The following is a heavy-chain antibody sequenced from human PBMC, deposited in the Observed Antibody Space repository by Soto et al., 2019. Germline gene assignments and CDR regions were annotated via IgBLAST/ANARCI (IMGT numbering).Heavy chain of an antibody. V-gene: IGHV3-74*01. Sequence: EVPLVESGGGLVQPGGSLRLSFAASGFTFGNYWMHWVRQDPVKGLVWVSRISRDGSTTTTYADSVKGRFTISRDKARNTLWLQRNSLTADDTAVYYCTRSLGSGRGSYGMDVWGQGTTVTVSS. D-gene: IGHD3-10*01. CDR2: ISRDGSTT. CDR1: GFTFGNYW. J-gene: IGHJ6*02. CDR3: TRSLGSGRGSYGMDV.